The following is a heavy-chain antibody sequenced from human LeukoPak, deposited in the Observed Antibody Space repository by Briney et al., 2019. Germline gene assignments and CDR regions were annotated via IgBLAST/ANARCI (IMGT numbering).Heavy chain of an antibody. Sequence: SQTLSLTCTVSNVSISSGSHYWNWIRQPAGKGLEWIGRIYAGGRSNYNPSLRSRVTISVDTSKNQFSLRLSSVTATDTGVYYCASDHSGWLGLGYWGQGTLVSVSS. D-gene: IGHD6-19*01. V-gene: IGHV4-61*02. CDR1: NVSISSGSHY. J-gene: IGHJ4*02. CDR2: IYAGGRS. CDR3: ASDHSGWLGLGY.